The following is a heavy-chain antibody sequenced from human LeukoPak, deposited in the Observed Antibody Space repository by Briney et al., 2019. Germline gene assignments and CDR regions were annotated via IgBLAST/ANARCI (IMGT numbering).Heavy chain of an antibody. V-gene: IGHV3-21*01. J-gene: IGHJ6*03. CDR3: ARDQYDFWSGYYVGYMDV. Sequence: SGGSLRLSCAASGFTFSSYSMNWVRQAPGKGLEWVSSISSSSSYIYYADSVKGRFTISRDNAKNSLYLQMNSLRAEDTAVYYCARDQYDFWSGYYVGYMDVWGKGTTVTVSS. D-gene: IGHD3-3*01. CDR1: GFTFSSYS. CDR2: ISSSSSYI.